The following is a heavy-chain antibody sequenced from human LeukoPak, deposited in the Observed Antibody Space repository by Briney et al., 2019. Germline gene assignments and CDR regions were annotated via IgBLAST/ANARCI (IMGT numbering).Heavy chain of an antibody. J-gene: IGHJ6*02. CDR3: ARDREYFGSGSVFFFYYAVEV. Sequence: ASVKVSCKASGYTFSRYAIHWMRQAPGQRLEWMGWINAGNGNARYSQSFQDRITISRDTSANTVYMELSSLRSEDTAVYYCARDREYFGSGSVFFFYYAVEVWGQGTTVTVSS. V-gene: IGHV1-3*01. CDR1: GYTFSRYA. D-gene: IGHD3-10*01. CDR2: INAGNGNA.